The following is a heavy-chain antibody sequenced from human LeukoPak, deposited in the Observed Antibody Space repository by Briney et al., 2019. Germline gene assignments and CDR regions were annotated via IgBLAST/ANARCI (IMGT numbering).Heavy chain of an antibody. CDR3: ARAEDIVVVGDAFDI. J-gene: IGHJ3*02. V-gene: IGHV1-3*01. CDR1: GYTFTSYA. D-gene: IGHD2-15*01. Sequence: ASVKVSCKASGYTFTSYAMHWVRQAPGHRLEWMGWINAGNGNTKYSQKFQGRVTITRDTSASTAYMELSSLRSEDTAVYYCARAEDIVVVGDAFDIWGQGTMVTVSS. CDR2: INAGNGNT.